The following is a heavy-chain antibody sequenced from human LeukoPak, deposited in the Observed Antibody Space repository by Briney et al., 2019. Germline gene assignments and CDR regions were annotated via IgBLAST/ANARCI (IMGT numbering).Heavy chain of an antibody. D-gene: IGHD3-9*01. CDR2: ISSGSSII. CDR3: ARENSPPVDPGFDY. CDR1: EFTPSTYS. J-gene: IGHJ4*02. V-gene: IGHV3-48*04. Sequence: PGGSLRLSCETSEFTPSTYSMNWVRQAPGKGLEWVSYISSGSSIIYYADSVKGRFTISRDNAKNSLYLQMNSLRAEDTAVYYCARENSPPVDPGFDYWGQGTLVTVSS.